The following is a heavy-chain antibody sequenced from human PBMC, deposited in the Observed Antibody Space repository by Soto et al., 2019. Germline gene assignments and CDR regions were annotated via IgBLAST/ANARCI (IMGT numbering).Heavy chain of an antibody. CDR2: ISPNSGGT. Sequence: QVQLVQSGAEVKKSGASVKVSCKASGYTFTGYYIHWVRQAPGQGLEGMGEISPNSGGTKYAQKFKGRVTMTRDTSISTVYMELSNLSPDDTAVYYCGRGRSGELVVFYWGQGTLVTVYS. J-gene: IGHJ4*02. CDR3: GRGRSGELVVFY. V-gene: IGHV1-2*02. D-gene: IGHD1-7*01. CDR1: GYTFTGYY.